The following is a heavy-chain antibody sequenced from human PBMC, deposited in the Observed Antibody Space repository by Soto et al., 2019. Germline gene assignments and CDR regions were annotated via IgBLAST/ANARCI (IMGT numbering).Heavy chain of an antibody. J-gene: IGHJ6*03. Sequence: GASVKVSCKASGYTFTSYGISWVRRAPGQGLEWMGWISAYNGNTNYAQKLQGRVTMTTDTSTSTAYMELRSLGSDDTAVYYCARDSSDCSSTSCYYHYYYYMDVWGKGTTVTVS. D-gene: IGHD2-2*01. CDR3: ARDSSDCSSTSCYYHYYYYMDV. V-gene: IGHV1-18*01. CDR1: GYTFTSYG. CDR2: ISAYNGNT.